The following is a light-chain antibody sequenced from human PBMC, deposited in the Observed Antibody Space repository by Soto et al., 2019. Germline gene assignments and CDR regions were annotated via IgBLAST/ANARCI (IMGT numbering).Light chain of an antibody. V-gene: IGKV3-15*01. CDR1: QSVSSRF. CDR2: GAS. CDR3: QQYNNWPPVT. J-gene: IGKJ3*01. Sequence: EIVLTQSPGTLSLSPGERATLSCRASQSVSSRFLAWYQQKPGQAPRLLIYGASTRATGIPARFSGSGSGTEFTLTISSLQSEDFAVYFCQQYNNWPPVTFGPGTKVDI.